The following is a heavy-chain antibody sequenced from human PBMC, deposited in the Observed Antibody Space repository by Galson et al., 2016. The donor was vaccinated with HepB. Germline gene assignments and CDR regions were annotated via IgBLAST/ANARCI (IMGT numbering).Heavy chain of an antibody. J-gene: IGHJ5*02. CDR1: GDSIRSYY. V-gene: IGHV4-59*01. Sequence: ETLSLTCAVSGDSIRSYYWTWIRQPPGKGLEWIGYIYYSGSTSYNPSLKSRVTISVATSKNQFSLKLRSATAADAAVYYCARAGENGGASSRGPVDPWGQGTLVTVSS. D-gene: IGHD7-27*01. CDR2: IYYSGST. CDR3: ARAGENGGASSRGPVDP.